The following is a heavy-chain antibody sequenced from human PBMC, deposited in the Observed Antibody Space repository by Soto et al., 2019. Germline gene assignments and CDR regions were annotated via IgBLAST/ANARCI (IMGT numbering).Heavy chain of an antibody. CDR3: ARHYGDYYYYYGMDV. V-gene: IGHV4-39*01. D-gene: IGHD4-17*01. Sequence: QLQLQESGPGLVKPSETLSLTCTVSGGSISSSNYYWGWIRQPPGKGLEWIGSIYFNGSTYCNPSLKSRVTISVDTSKNQFSLKLSSVTAADTAVYYCARHYGDYYYYYGMDVWGQGTTVTVSS. CDR2: IYFNGST. J-gene: IGHJ6*02. CDR1: GGSISSSNYY.